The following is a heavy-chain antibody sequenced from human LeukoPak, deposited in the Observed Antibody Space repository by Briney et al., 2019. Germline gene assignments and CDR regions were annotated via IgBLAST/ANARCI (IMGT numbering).Heavy chain of an antibody. CDR1: GFTFGSYW. Sequence: GRCLRLSCATAGFTFGSYWMGWVRPAPGKGLEWVVNIKQEVGQKYHVDCVQSRFNIPRENVKNSLYLQMNSLRAEDTAVNYCANDLWLGTRRGQGTLVSVFS. CDR2: IKQEVGQK. D-gene: IGHD3-10*01. CDR3: ANDLWLGTR. V-gene: IGHV3-7*01. J-gene: IGHJ4*02.